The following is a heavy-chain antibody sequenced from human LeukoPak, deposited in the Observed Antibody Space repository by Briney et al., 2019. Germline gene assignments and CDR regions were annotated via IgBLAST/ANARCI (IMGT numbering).Heavy chain of an antibody. CDR2: IYYSGST. Sequence: SQTLSLTCTVSGGSISSGDYYWSWIRQPPGKGLEWIGYIYYSGSTYYNPSLKSRVIISVDTSKNQFSLKLSSVTAADTAVYYCARTHSDCSSTSCYSVANYYFDYWGQGTLVTVSS. CDR3: ARTHSDCSSTSCYSVANYYFDY. V-gene: IGHV4-30-4*08. J-gene: IGHJ4*02. D-gene: IGHD2-2*01. CDR1: GGSISSGDYY.